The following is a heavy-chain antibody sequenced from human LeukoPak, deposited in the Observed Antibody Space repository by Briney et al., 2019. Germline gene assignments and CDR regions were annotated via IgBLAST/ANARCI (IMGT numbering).Heavy chain of an antibody. Sequence: GASVKVSCKASGYTFTTYGISWVRQAPGQGLEWMGWISAYNGYTTYAQKLQGRVTMTTDTSTSTAYMELRSLRSDDTAVYYCARWGSSWTFHGYWGQGTLVTVSS. CDR3: ARWGSSWTFHGY. D-gene: IGHD2-2*01. J-gene: IGHJ4*02. CDR2: ISAYNGYT. CDR1: GYTFTTYG. V-gene: IGHV1-18*01.